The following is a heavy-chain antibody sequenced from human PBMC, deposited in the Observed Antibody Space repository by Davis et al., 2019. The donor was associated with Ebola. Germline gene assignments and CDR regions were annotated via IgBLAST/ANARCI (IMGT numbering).Heavy chain of an antibody. CDR1: GYTFISYG. V-gene: IGHV1-18*01. CDR2: VSAYNGDT. Sequence: ASVKVSCKASGYTFISYGISWVRQAPGQGLEWVGRVSAYNGDTNYAQKFQGRVTMTTDTSTSTGYMELRSLRSDDTAVYYCAREYDPGIYSPGYWGQGTLVTVSS. J-gene: IGHJ4*02. D-gene: IGHD2-21*01. CDR3: AREYDPGIYSPGY.